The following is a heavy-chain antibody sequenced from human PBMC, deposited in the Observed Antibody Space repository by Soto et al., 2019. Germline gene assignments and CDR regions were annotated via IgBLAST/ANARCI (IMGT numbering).Heavy chain of an antibody. CDR1: GGSISSYY. Sequence: SETLSLTCTVSGGSISSYYWSWIRQPPGKGLEWIGYIYYSGSTNYNPSLKSRVTISVDTSKTQFSLKLSSWTAADTAVYYCAGSYLITFGGVTATLGYYYYYMDVWGKGTTVTVSS. J-gene: IGHJ6*03. V-gene: IGHV4-59*08. CDR2: IYYSGST. CDR3: AGSYLITFGGVTATLGYYYYYMDV. D-gene: IGHD3-16*01.